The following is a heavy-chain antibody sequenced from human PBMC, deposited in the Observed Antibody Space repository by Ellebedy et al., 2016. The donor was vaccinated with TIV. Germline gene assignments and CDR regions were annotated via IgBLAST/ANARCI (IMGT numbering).Heavy chain of an antibody. V-gene: IGHV4-39*07. D-gene: IGHD1-26*01. Sequence: SETLSLXCTVSGGSISSYYWSWIRQPPGKGLEWIGSIYYSGSTYYNPSLKSRVTISVDTSKNQFSLKLSSVTAADTAVYYCASGATMPDYWGQGTLVTVSS. J-gene: IGHJ4*02. CDR1: GGSISSYY. CDR3: ASGATMPDY. CDR2: IYYSGST.